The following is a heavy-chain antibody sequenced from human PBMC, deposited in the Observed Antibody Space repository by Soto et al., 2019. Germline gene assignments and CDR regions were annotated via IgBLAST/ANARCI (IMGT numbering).Heavy chain of an antibody. Sequence: SETLSLTCTVSGGSIRDYYWSWIRQPPGKGLEWIGYVFYSGSTNYNPSLKSRVTISVDTPKNIFSLKLRSVTAADKAVYYCARIKRGYSYGSIIDFWGQGARVTVSS. J-gene: IGHJ4*02. D-gene: IGHD5-12*01. V-gene: IGHV4-59*01. CDR1: GGSIRDYY. CDR2: VFYSGST. CDR3: ARIKRGYSYGSIIDF.